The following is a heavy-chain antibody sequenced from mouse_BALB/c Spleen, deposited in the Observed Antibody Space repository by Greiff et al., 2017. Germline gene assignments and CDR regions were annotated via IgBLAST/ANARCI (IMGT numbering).Heavy chain of an antibody. Sequence: EVQRVESGPGLVKPSQSLSLTCSVTGYSITSGYYWNWIRQFPGNKLEWMGYISYDGSNNYNPSLKNRISITRDTSKNQFFLKLNSVTTEDTATYYCARDRDYDYWGQGTSVTVSS. V-gene: IGHV3-6*02. CDR3: ARDRDYDY. CDR2: ISYDGSN. D-gene: IGHD1-1*02. J-gene: IGHJ4*01. CDR1: GYSITSGYY.